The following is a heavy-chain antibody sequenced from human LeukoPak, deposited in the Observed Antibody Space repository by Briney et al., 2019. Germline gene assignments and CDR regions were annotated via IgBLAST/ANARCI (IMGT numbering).Heavy chain of an antibody. D-gene: IGHD2-21*02. CDR2: IYYSGST. Sequence: PSQTLSLTCTVSRGSISSGDYYWSWIRQPPGKGLEWIGYIYYSGSTYYNPSLKSRVTISVDTSKNQFSLKLSSVTAADTAVYYCARYCGGDCPDYYYYGMDVWGQGTTVTVSS. CDR3: ARYCGGDCPDYYYYGMDV. V-gene: IGHV4-30-4*01. J-gene: IGHJ6*02. CDR1: RGSISSGDYY.